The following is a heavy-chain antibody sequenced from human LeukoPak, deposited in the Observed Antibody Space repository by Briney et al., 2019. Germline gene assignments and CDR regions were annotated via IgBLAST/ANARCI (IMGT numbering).Heavy chain of an antibody. J-gene: IGHJ4*02. CDR1: GFIFTTYT. CDR3: AREYNTGRPLN. D-gene: IGHD6-19*01. Sequence: GRSLRLSCAASGFIFTTYTMHWVRQAPGKGLEWVAVMSYDEKNEYYADSVKGRFTISRDNSKNTLYLQMNSLRADDTAMYYCAREYNTGRPLNWGQGTLVTVSS. CDR2: MSYDEKNE. V-gene: IGHV3-30*04.